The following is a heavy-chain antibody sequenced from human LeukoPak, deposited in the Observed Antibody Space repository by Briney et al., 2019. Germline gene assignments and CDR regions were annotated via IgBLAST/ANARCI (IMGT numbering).Heavy chain of an antibody. D-gene: IGHD6-13*01. J-gene: IGHJ4*02. CDR3: AKGNIAAAANFDY. V-gene: IGHV3-23*01. Sequence: GGSLRLSCAASGFAFSNYAMSWVRQAPGKGLEWVSAISGSGGYTYYADSVKGRFTISRDNTKNTLYLQMNSLRAEDTAVYYCAKGNIAAAANFDYWGQGTLVTLSS. CDR2: ISGSGGYT. CDR1: GFAFSNYA.